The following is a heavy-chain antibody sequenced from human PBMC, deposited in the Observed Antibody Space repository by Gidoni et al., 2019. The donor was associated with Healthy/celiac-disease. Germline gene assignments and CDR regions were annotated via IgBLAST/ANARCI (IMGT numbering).Heavy chain of an antibody. J-gene: IGHJ4*02. CDR1: GYPFTGYY. CDR3: ARDRSGSYYVDY. Sequence: QVQLVQSGAEVKKPGASVQVSCTASGYPFTGYYMHWVRQAPGQGLEWMGWINPNSGGTNYAHKFQGRVTMTRDTSISTAYMELSRLRSDDTAVYYCARDRSGSYYVDYWGQGTLVTVSS. CDR2: INPNSGGT. D-gene: IGHD1-26*01. V-gene: IGHV1-2*07.